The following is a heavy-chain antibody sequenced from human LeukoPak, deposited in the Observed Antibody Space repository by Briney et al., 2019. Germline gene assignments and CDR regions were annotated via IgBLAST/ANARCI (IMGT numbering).Heavy chain of an antibody. J-gene: IGHJ6*03. CDR1: GFTFSGSA. Sequence: GGSLKLSCAASGFTFSGSAMHWVRQASGKGLGWVGRIRSKANSYATAYAASVKGRFTISRDDSKNTAYLQMNSLRAEDTAVYYCAKADSSAYYYVNDYYYMDVWGKGTTVTVSS. D-gene: IGHD3-22*01. CDR3: AKADSSAYYYVNDYYYMDV. CDR2: IRSKANSYAT. V-gene: IGHV3-73*01.